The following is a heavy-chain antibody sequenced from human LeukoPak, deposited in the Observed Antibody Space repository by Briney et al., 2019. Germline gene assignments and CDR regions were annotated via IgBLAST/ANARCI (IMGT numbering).Heavy chain of an antibody. CDR1: GFTFNDYY. J-gene: IGHJ5*02. V-gene: IGHV3-11*01. CDR3: ATDGAGFDT. CDR2: INIGGTNT. Sequence: AGGSLRLSCAASGFTFNDYYMSWIRQAPGKGLEWLSYINIGGTNTHYADSVKGRFAISRDNAKKSLYLEMNNLRAEDTAVYYCATDGAGFDTWGQGVLVTVSS.